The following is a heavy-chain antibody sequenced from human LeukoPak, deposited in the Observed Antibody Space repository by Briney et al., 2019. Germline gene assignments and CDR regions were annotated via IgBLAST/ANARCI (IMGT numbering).Heavy chain of an antibody. Sequence: GGSLRLSCAASGFSFSSYAMSWVRQAPGKGLEWVSSISGSGDNTYYAESVKGRLTISRDNSKNTLFLQMNSLRAEDTAVFYCAKRSGYTTGWFFDFWGQETLVTVSS. V-gene: IGHV3-23*01. CDR1: GFSFSSYA. CDR3: AKRSGYTTGWFFDF. J-gene: IGHJ4*02. D-gene: IGHD6-19*01. CDR2: ISGSGDNT.